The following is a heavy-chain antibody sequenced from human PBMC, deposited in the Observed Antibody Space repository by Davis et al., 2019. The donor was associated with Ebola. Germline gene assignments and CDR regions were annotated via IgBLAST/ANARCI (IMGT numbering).Heavy chain of an antibody. J-gene: IGHJ5*02. Sequence: PGGSLRLSCAASGFTFDDYAMHWVRQAPGKGLEWVSGISWNSGSIGYADSVKGRFTISRDNAKNSPYLQMNSLRAEDTAVYYCARDSTPPRVGWFDPWGQGTLVTVSS. CDR2: ISWNSGSI. V-gene: IGHV3-9*01. D-gene: IGHD1-26*01. CDR1: GFTFDDYA. CDR3: ARDSTPPRVGWFDP.